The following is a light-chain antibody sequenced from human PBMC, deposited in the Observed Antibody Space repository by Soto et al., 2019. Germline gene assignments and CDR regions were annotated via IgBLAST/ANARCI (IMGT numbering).Light chain of an antibody. J-gene: IGKJ1*01. CDR1: QSVSTY. V-gene: IGKV1-39*01. Sequence: IQMTQSPSSLSASVGDKVTITCRASQSVSTYLNWYLKKPGEAPKLLISAASSLQSGVPSRFSGSGSGTDFALSIISLQPEDFGTSYCQQSFSVPRTFGLGTKVEIK. CDR2: AAS. CDR3: QQSFSVPRT.